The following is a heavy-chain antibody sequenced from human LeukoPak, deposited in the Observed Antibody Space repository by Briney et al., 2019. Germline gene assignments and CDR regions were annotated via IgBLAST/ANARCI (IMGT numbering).Heavy chain of an antibody. CDR3: ARDEYNWNVDAFDI. J-gene: IGHJ3*02. V-gene: IGHV4-34*01. CDR2: INHSGST. D-gene: IGHD1-20*01. Sequence: SETLSLTCTVSGGSISSYYWSWIRQPPGKGLEWIGEINHSGSTNYNPSLKSRVTISVDTSKNQFSLKLSSVTAADTAVYYCARDEYNWNVDAFDIWGQGTVVTVSS. CDR1: GGSISSYY.